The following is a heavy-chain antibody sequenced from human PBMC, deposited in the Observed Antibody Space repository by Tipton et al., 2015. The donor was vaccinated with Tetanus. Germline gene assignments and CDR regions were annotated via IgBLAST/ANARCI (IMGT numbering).Heavy chain of an antibody. J-gene: IGHJ4*02. CDR1: GFTVSSNY. V-gene: IGHV3-53*01. Sequence: GSLRLSCAASGFTVSSNYMSWVRQAPGKGLEWVSVIYSGGSTYYADSVKGRFTISRDNSKNTLYLQMNSLRAEDTAVYYCARTLEVGATLGYWGQGTLVTVSS. CDR3: ARTLEVGATLGY. D-gene: IGHD1-26*01. CDR2: IYSGGST.